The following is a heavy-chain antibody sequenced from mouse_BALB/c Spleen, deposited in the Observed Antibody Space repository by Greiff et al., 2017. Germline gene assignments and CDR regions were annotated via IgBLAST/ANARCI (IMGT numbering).Heavy chain of an antibody. CDR2: ISSGGSYT. CDR1: GFTFSSYA. Sequence: EVQLQESGGGLVKPGGSLKLSCAASGFTFSSYAMSWVRQSPEKRLEWVAEISSGGSYTYYPDTVTGRFTISRDNAKNTLYLEMSSLRSEDTAMYYCARDRTTASYWGQGTTLTVSS. V-gene: IGHV5-9-4*01. D-gene: IGHD1-2*01. J-gene: IGHJ2*01. CDR3: ARDRTTASY.